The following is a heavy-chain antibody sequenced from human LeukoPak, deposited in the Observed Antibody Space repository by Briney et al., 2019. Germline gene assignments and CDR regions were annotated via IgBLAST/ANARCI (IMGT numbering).Heavy chain of an antibody. J-gene: IGHJ6*03. Sequence: SETLSLTCAVSGGSISSSNWWSWVRQPPGKGLEWIGEIYHSGSTNYNPSLKSRVTISKDTSKNQFSLKLSSVTAADTAVYYCARKRGIRSINYYMDVWGKGTTVTVSS. CDR1: GGSISSSNW. CDR2: IYHSGST. D-gene: IGHD3-16*01. V-gene: IGHV4-4*02. CDR3: ARKRGIRSINYYMDV.